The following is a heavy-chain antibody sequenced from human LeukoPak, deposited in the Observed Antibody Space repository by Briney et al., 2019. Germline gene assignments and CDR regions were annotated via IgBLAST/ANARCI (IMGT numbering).Heavy chain of an antibody. CDR2: IIPIFGTA. Sequence: SVKVSCKASGGTFSSYAITWVRPAPGQGIEWMGGIIPIFGTATYAKQFQGRVTIAADESTSTAYMELSSLRSEDTAVCYCAREPTTYYYGSGSYAFDIWGQGTMVTVS. CDR1: GGTFSSYA. V-gene: IGHV1-69*01. J-gene: IGHJ3*02. CDR3: AREPTTYYYGSGSYAFDI. D-gene: IGHD3-10*01.